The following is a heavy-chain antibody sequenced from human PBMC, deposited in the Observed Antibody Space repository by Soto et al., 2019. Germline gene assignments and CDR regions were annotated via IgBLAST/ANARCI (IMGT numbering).Heavy chain of an antibody. V-gene: IGHV4-34*01. Sequence: KTSETLSLTCAVYAGSFSHYYWNWIRQSPGKGLEWIGKIKHSGGSNYNPSLRSRVSISVDMSKNQFSLRLASVTAADTAVYYCARGGSSDWQVALDIWGQGTMVTVSS. D-gene: IGHD6-19*01. CDR1: AGSFSHYY. J-gene: IGHJ3*02. CDR2: IKHSGGS. CDR3: ARGGSSDWQVALDI.